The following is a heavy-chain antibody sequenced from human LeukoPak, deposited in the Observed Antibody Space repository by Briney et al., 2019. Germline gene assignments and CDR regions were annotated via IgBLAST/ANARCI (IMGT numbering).Heavy chain of an antibody. D-gene: IGHD5-18*01. CDR1: GYTFTSYG. Sequence: GASVKVSCKASGYTFTSYGISWVRQAPGQGLEWMGWISAYNGNTNYAQKLQGRVTMTTDTSTSTAYMELRSLRSDDAAVYYCARWGHVDTEMEAYYMDVWGKGATVTVSS. CDR2: ISAYNGNT. J-gene: IGHJ6*03. V-gene: IGHV1-18*01. CDR3: ARWGHVDTEMEAYYMDV.